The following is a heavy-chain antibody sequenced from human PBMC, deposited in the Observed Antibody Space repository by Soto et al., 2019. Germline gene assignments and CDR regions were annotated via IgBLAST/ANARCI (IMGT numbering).Heavy chain of an antibody. J-gene: IGHJ4*02. CDR1: GFTFSSYG. Sequence: QVQLVESGGGVVQPGRSLRLCCAASGFTFSSYGMHWVRQAPGKGLEWVAVIWYDGSNKYYADSVKGRFTISRDNSKNTLYLQMNSLRAEDTAVYYCARDHVPPKGGVVVAATPFDYWGQGTLVTVSS. CDR3: ARDHVPPKGGVVVAATPFDY. D-gene: IGHD2-15*01. CDR2: IWYDGSNK. V-gene: IGHV3-33*01.